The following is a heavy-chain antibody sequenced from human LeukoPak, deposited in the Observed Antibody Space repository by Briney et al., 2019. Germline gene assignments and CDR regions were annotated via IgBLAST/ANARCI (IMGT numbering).Heavy chain of an antibody. CDR3: ARGDLDIAARR. Sequence: SVTVSCKASGGTLSSYAISWVRQAPGQGLEWMGGIIPIFGTANYAQKFQGRVTITTDESTSTAYMELSSLRSEDTAVYYCARGDLDIAARRWGQGTLVTVSS. CDR1: GGTLSSYA. CDR2: IIPIFGTA. D-gene: IGHD6-6*01. J-gene: IGHJ4*02. V-gene: IGHV1-69*05.